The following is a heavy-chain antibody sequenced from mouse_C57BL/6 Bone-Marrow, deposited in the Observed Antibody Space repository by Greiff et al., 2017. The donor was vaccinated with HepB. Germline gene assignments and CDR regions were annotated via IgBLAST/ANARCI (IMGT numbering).Heavy chain of an antibody. D-gene: IGHD2-3*01. CDR3: VRNYDVYYYAMDY. Sequence: VKLVESDAELVKPGASVKISCKVSGYTFTDHTIHWMKQRPEQGLEWLGYIYPRDGSTKYNEKFKGKATLTADKSSSTAYMQLNSLTSEDSAVYFCVRNYDVYYYAMDYWGQGTSVTVSS. CDR2: IYPRDGST. V-gene: IGHV1-78*01. J-gene: IGHJ4*01. CDR1: GYTFTDHT.